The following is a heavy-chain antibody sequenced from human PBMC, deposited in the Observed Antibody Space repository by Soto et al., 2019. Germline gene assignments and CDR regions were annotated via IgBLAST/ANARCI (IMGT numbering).Heavy chain of an antibody. J-gene: IGHJ5*02. D-gene: IGHD3-22*01. Sequence: SETLSLTCAVYGGSFSGYYWSWIRQPPGKGLEWIGEINHSGSTNYNPSLKSRVTISVDPSKNQFSLKLSSVTAADTAVYYCARKGHSSGPPTTLIPPTPQRGDWFDPWGQGTLVTVSS. CDR2: INHSGST. CDR1: GGSFSGYY. CDR3: ARKGHSSGPPTTLIPPTPQRGDWFDP. V-gene: IGHV4-34*01.